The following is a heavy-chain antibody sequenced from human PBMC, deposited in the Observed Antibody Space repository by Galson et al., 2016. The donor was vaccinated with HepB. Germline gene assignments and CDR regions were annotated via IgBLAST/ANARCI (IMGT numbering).Heavy chain of an antibody. CDR3: ARVHYDFWSGYHKGEYYYYYYGMDV. V-gene: IGHV1-18*01. CDR1: GYTFTSYG. D-gene: IGHD3-3*01. J-gene: IGHJ6*02. CDR2: ISAYKGNT. Sequence: SVKVSCKASGYTFTSYGISWVRQAPGQGLEWMGWISAYKGNTNSAQKLQGRVTMTTDTSTSTAYMGLRSLRSDDTAVYYCARVHYDFWSGYHKGEYYYYYYGMDVWGQGTTVTVSS.